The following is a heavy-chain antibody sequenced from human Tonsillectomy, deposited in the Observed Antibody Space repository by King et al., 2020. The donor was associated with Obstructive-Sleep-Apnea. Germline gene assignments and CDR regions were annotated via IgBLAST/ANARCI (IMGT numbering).Heavy chain of an antibody. D-gene: IGHD3-22*01. J-gene: IGHJ4*02. CDR2: IYYSGST. V-gene: IGHV4-59*08. Sequence: QMQLQESGPGLVKPSETLSLTCTVSGGSISTYYWSWFRQPPGKGLEWIGYIYYSGSTNYTPSPKSRVTISVDTSKNQFSLNLSSVTAADTAFYYCARGGYYYFDYWGQGTQATVSS. CDR1: GGSISTYY. CDR3: ARGGYYYFDY.